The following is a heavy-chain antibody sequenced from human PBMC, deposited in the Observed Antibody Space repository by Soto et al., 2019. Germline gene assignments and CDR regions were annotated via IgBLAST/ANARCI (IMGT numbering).Heavy chain of an antibody. D-gene: IGHD6-13*01. CDR2: IIPIFGTA. J-gene: IGHJ6*02. CDR3: ARDSGSPKVRAYYYGMDV. Sequence: QVQLVQSGAEVKKPGSSVKVSCKASGGTFSSYAISWVRQAPGQGLEWMGGIIPIFGTANYAQKFQGRVTITADESTSTAYMELSSLRSEDTAVYYCARDSGSPKVRAYYYGMDVWGQGTTVTVSS. V-gene: IGHV1-69*01. CDR1: GGTFSSYA.